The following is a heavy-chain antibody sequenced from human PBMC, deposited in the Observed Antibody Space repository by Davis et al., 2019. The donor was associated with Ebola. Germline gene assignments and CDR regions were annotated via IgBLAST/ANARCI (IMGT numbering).Heavy chain of an antibody. Sequence: GGSLRLSCAAFGFTFRNYAMSWVRQAPGKGLEWVSSISSSSSYIYYADSVKGRFTISRDNAKNSLYLQMNSLRAEDTAVYYCARGGFFGVVSIDYWGQGTLVTVSS. V-gene: IGHV3-21*01. D-gene: IGHD3-3*01. J-gene: IGHJ4*02. CDR3: ARGGFFGVVSIDY. CDR2: ISSSSSYI. CDR1: GFTFRNYA.